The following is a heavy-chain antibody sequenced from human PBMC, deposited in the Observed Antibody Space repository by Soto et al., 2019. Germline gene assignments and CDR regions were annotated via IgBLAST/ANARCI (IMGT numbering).Heavy chain of an antibody. Sequence: VQLLESGGILVQPGGSLRLSCTASGFTFSDYAMHWVRQAPGKGLEWVSSIKASAEHNPDSLTGRFSISRDNSKNTLYVQMNNLRAEDTAVYYCAKDGGRFFNEFETWGQGTMVTVSS. CDR3: AKDGGRFFNEFET. D-gene: IGHD3-3*01. CDR1: GFTFSDYA. J-gene: IGHJ3*02. CDR2: IKASAE. V-gene: IGHV3-23*01.